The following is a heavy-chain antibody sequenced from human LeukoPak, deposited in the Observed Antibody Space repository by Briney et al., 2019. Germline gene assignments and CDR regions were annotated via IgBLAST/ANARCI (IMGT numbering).Heavy chain of an antibody. D-gene: IGHD2-15*01. CDR2: INHSGST. J-gene: IGHJ5*02. CDR3: AREQYCSGGSCFNGWFDP. V-gene: IGHV4-34*01. Sequence: SETLSLTCAVYGGSFSGYYWSWIRQPPGKGLEWIGEINHSGSTNYNPSLKSRVTISVDTSKNQFSLKLSSVTAADTAVYYCAREQYCSGGSCFNGWFDPWGQGTLVTVS. CDR1: GGSFSGYY.